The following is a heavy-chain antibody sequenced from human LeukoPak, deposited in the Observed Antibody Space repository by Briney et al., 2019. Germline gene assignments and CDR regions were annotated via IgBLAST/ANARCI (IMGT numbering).Heavy chain of an antibody. Sequence: GGSLRLSCAASGFTVSSNYMSWVRQAPGKGLEWVSVIYSGGSTYYADSVKGRFTISRDNSKNTLYLQMNSLRADDTAVYFCARIAGGHDYFGSGNIVYYYYMDVWGKGTTVTISS. CDR3: ARIAGGHDYFGSGNIVYYYYMDV. V-gene: IGHV3-53*01. CDR1: GFTVSSNY. CDR2: IYSGGST. J-gene: IGHJ6*03. D-gene: IGHD3-10*01.